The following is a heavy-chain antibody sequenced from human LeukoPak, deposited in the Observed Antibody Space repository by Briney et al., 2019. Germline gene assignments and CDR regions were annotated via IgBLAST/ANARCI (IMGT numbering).Heavy chain of an antibody. D-gene: IGHD6-13*01. J-gene: IGHJ4*02. CDR2: INHSGST. CDR3: SIAAAADY. CDR1: GGYFSGYY. Sequence: ETLSLTCAVYGGYFSGYYWSWIRQPPGKGLEWIGEINHSGSTNYNPSLKSRVTISVDTSKNQFSLKLSSVTAADTAVYYCSIAAAADYWGQGTLVTVSS. V-gene: IGHV4-34*01.